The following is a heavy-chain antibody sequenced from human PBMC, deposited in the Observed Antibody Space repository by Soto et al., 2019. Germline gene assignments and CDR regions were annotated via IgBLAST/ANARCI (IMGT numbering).Heavy chain of an antibody. D-gene: IGHD2-2*01. J-gene: IGHJ4*02. CDR1: GFTFSSYA. CDR3: AKYGCSSTACQCDY. V-gene: IGHV3-23*01. Sequence: EVQLLESGGGSVQPGGSLRLSCAASGFTFSSYAMIWVRQAPGKGLEWVSAISGSGAYTYYANSVKGRFTISRDNSKNTLYLQLTSLRAEDTAVYYCAKYGCSSTACQCDYWGQGTRVTVSS. CDR2: ISGSGAYT.